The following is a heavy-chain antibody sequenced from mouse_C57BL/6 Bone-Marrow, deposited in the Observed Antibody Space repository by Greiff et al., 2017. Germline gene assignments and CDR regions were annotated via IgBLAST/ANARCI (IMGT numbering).Heavy chain of an antibody. CDR1: GFTFSDYG. Sequence: EVKLVESGGGLVQPGGSLKLSCAASGFTFSDYGMAWVRQAPRKGPEWVAFISNLAYSIYYADTVTGRFTISRGNAKNTLYLEMSSLRSEDTAMYYCARHELKGAMDYWGQGTSVTVSS. J-gene: IGHJ4*01. CDR3: ARHELKGAMDY. CDR2: ISNLAYSI. V-gene: IGHV5-15*04. D-gene: IGHD4-1*01.